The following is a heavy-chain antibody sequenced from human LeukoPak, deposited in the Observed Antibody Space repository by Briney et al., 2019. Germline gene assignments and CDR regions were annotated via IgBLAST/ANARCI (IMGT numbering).Heavy chain of an antibody. D-gene: IGHD1-7*01. Sequence: SETLSLTCTVSGGSISSSSYYWGWIRQPPGKGLEWIGSIYYSGSTYYNPSLKSRVTISVDTSKNQFSLKLSSVTAADTAVYYCARGVTGTTGVWFDPWGQGTLVTVSS. CDR2: IYYSGST. J-gene: IGHJ5*02. CDR1: GGSISSSSYY. CDR3: ARGVTGTTGVWFDP. V-gene: IGHV4-39*07.